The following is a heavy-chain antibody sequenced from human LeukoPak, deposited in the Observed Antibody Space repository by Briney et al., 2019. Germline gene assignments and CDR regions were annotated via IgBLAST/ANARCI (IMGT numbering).Heavy chain of an antibody. D-gene: IGHD6-6*01. J-gene: IGHJ4*02. CDR3: ARDDGGRHTSSLDY. V-gene: IGHV3-48*03. CDR1: GFTFSTYE. CDR2: MSSTGDII. Sequence: PGGSLRLSCAASGFTFSTYEMHWVRQAPGKGLEWVSYMSSTGDIIYYADSVKGRFTISRDNAKNSLYLQMDSLRAEDTAVYYCARDDGGRHTSSLDYWGQGTLVAVSS.